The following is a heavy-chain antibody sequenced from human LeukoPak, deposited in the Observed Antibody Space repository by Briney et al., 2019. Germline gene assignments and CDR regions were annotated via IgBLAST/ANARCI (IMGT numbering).Heavy chain of an antibody. CDR2: ISAYNGNT. CDR3: ARDLNTYYYDSSGGYGMDV. CDR1: GYTFTGYG. V-gene: IGHV1-18*01. J-gene: IGHJ6*02. Sequence: ASVKVSCKASGYTFTGYGISWVRQAPGQGLEWMGWISAYNGNTNYAQKLQGRVTMTTDTSTSTAYMELRSLRSDDAAVYYCARDLNTYYYDSSGGYGMDVWGQGTTVTVSS. D-gene: IGHD3-22*01.